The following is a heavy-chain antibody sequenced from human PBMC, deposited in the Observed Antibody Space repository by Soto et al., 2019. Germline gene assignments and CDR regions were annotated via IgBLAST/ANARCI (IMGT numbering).Heavy chain of an antibody. J-gene: IGHJ5*02. CDR2: INYDGSST. Sequence: PGGSLRLSCAASGFTFSNYWMHWVRQVPEKGLVWVSHINYDGSSTTYADAVKGRFTISRDNAKNTLYLQMYSLRAEDTAVYYCARDMMVGIAVATKETWFDPWGQGTLVTLSS. CDR1: GFTFSNYW. CDR3: ARDMMVGIAVATKETWFDP. V-gene: IGHV3-74*01. D-gene: IGHD6-19*01.